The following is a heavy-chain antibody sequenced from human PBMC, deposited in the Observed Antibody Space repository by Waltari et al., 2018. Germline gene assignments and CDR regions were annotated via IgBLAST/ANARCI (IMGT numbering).Heavy chain of an antibody. CDR1: GGSFSGNY. V-gene: IGHV4-34*01. CDR3: ARLAISEPLDY. J-gene: IGHJ4*02. CDR2: INHSGST. D-gene: IGHD3-16*02. Sequence: QVQLQQWGAGLLKPSETLSLTCAVYGGSFSGNYWSWIRQPPGKGLEWIGEINHSGSTNYNPSLKSRVTISVDTSENQFSLKLSSVTAADTAVYYCARLAISEPLDYWGQGTLVTVSS.